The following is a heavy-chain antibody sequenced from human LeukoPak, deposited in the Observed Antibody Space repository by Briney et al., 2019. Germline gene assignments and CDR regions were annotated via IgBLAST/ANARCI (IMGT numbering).Heavy chain of an antibody. J-gene: IGHJ6*02. V-gene: IGHV4-34*01. Sequence: SETLSLTCAVYGGSFSGYYWSWIRQPPGKGLEWIGEINHSGSTNYNPSLKSRVTISVDTSKNQFSLKLSSVTAADTAVYYCARDHYYGMDVWGQGTTVTVSS. CDR3: ARDHYYGMDV. CDR2: INHSGST. CDR1: GGSFSGYY.